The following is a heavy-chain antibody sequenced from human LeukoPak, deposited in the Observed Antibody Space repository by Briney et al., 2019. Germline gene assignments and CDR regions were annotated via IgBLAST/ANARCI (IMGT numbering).Heavy chain of an antibody. CDR1: GGTFSSYA. D-gene: IGHD3-3*01. Sequence: SVKVSCKASGGTFSSYAISWVRQAPGQGLEWMGRIIPILGIANYAQKFQGRVTITADKSTSTAYMELSSLRSEDTAVDYCARLALYDFRSGYCKGMDVWGQGTTVTVSS. CDR3: ARLALYDFRSGYCKGMDV. V-gene: IGHV1-69*04. J-gene: IGHJ6*02. CDR2: IIPILGIA.